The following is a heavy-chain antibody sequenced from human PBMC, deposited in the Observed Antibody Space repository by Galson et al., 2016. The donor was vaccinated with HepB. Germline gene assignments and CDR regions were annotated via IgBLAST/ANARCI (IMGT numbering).Heavy chain of an antibody. CDR2: IKSKGDGETT. D-gene: IGHD4-17*01. CDR1: GFTFSHAW. Sequence: SLRLSCAGSGFTFSHAWLNWVRQAPGKGLEWVGRIKSKGDGETTDYAAPVKGRFTVSRDDSKNTLYLQMNSLRAEDTAVYYCAKTVRMTTVTGFDYWGQGTLVTVSS. CDR3: AKTVRMTTVTGFDY. J-gene: IGHJ4*02. V-gene: IGHV3-15*07.